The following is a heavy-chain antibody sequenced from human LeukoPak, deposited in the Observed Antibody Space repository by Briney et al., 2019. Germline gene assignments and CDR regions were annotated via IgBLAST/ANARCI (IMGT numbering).Heavy chain of an antibody. V-gene: IGHV4-30-2*01. CDR3: ARAVKEYCGGDCYSEYFDY. CDR2: IYHSGST. J-gene: IGHJ4*02. CDR1: GGSISSGGYS. D-gene: IGHD2-21*02. Sequence: SQTLSLTCAVSGGSISSGGYSWSWIRQPPGKGLEWIGYIYHSGSTYYNPSLKSRVTISVDRSKNQFSLKLSSVTAADTAVYYCARAVKEYCGGDCYSEYFDYWGQGTLVNVSS.